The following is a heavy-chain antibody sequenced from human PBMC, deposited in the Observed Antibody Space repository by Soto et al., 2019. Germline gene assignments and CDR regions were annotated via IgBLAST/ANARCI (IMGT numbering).Heavy chain of an antibody. CDR2: ISDGGDLT. J-gene: IGHJ3*02. Sequence: LRLSCAASGFAFSSHPMSWVRQAPEKGLEWVAGISDGGDLTYNADSVRGRFTISRDNSRNTLYLQMNSLRAEDTAVYYCARRVIGSSRAFDIWGQGXMVTVPS. CDR1: GFAFSSHP. CDR3: ARRVIGSSRAFDI. D-gene: IGHD3-10*01. V-gene: IGHV3-23*01.